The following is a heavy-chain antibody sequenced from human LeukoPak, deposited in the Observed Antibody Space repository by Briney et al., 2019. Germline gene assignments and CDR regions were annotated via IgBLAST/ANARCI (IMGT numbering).Heavy chain of an antibody. CDR3: AKGYGDYYYYYGMDV. CDR2: ITWNSGGI. CDR1: GFTFDNYD. D-gene: IGHD4-17*01. Sequence: GGSLRLSCAASGFTFDNYDMHWVRQAPGKGLEWVSGITWNSGGIGYADSVKGRFTISRDNAKNSLYLQMNSLRAEGTALYYCAKGYGDYYYYYGMDVWGLGTTVTVS. J-gene: IGHJ6*02. V-gene: IGHV3-9*01.